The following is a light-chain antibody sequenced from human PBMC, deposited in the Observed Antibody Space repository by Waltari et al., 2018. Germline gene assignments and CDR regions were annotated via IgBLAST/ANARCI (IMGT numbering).Light chain of an antibody. Sequence: DILLTQSPSFLSASVGDSVSITCRADEDISYLLGWLQQKPGKAPKLLIYAASSLQSGVPSRFSGRGSGAEFTLTISSLQPEDFATYYCQQFYNYPRTFGPGTTVDIK. CDR2: AAS. CDR3: QQFYNYPRT. V-gene: IGKV1-9*01. CDR1: EDISYL. J-gene: IGKJ3*01.